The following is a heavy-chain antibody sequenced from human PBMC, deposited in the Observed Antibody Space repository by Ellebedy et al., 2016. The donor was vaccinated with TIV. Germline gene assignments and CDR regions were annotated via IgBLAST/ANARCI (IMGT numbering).Heavy chain of an antibody. V-gene: IGHV3-43*01. D-gene: IGHD6-13*01. CDR2: ISWDGGST. Sequence: PGGSLRLSCAASGFTFDDYTMHWVRQAPGKGLEWVSLISWDGGSTYYADSVKGRFTISRDNSKNSLYLQMNSLRTEDTALYYCAKDVSAAAGTGHFQHWGQGTLVTVSS. CDR3: AKDVSAAAGTGHFQH. CDR1: GFTFDDYT. J-gene: IGHJ1*01.